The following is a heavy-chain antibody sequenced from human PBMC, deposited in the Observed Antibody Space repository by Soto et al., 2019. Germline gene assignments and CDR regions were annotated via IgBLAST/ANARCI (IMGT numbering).Heavy chain of an antibody. J-gene: IGHJ4*03. CDR2: INHSGST. CDR3: ARGFNFWSGHFDY. CDR1: GGSFSGYY. V-gene: IGHV4-34*01. D-gene: IGHD3-3*01. Sequence: SETLSLTCAVYGGSFSGYYWSWIRQPPGKGLEWIGEINHSGSTNYNPSLKSRVTISVDTSKNQFSLKLSSVTAADTAVYYCARGFNFWSGHFDYWGQGTTVTVSS.